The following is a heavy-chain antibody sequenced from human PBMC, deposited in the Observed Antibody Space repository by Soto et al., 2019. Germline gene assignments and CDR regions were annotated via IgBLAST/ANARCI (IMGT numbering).Heavy chain of an antibody. V-gene: IGHV3-73*02. CDR3: ARLWSEREPNGDH. CDR2: IRSKAKSYAT. Sequence: EVQLVESGGGLVQPGGSLKLSCAASGFTFSGSAMHWVRQASGKGLEWVGRIRSKAKSYATVYAASVTGRFTISRDDSKNTAYLQMNSLKTEDTAVYYCARLWSEREPNGDHWGQGTLVTVSS. J-gene: IGHJ4*02. D-gene: IGHD1-26*01. CDR1: GFTFSGSA.